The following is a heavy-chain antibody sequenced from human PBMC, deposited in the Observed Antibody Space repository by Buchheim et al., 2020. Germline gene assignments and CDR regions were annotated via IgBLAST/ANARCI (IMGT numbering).Heavy chain of an antibody. J-gene: IGHJ4*02. CDR1: GASTSSLNYY. CDR2: VHYGGST. Sequence: QLQLQESGPGLVKPSETLSLTCTVSGASTSSLNYYWGWVRQPPGKGLEWIATVHYGGSTYFNPSLKSRVSLSQDTSKNQFSLTVTSVTAADTAVYYCVRHPGLYDYLWGSYRPFDFWGQGIL. D-gene: IGHD3-16*02. V-gene: IGHV4-39*01. CDR3: VRHPGLYDYLWGSYRPFDF.